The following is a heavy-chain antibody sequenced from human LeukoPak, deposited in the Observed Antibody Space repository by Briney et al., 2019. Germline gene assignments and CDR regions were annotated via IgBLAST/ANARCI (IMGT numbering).Heavy chain of an antibody. CDR2: IDQDGSEK. CDR3: ARDQSHYGSGSYSHWYYFDY. D-gene: IGHD3-10*01. Sequence: GGSLRLSCAASGFTFSSYSMTWVRQAPGKGLEWVANIDQDGSEKKYVDSVKGRFTISRDNAKNSLYLQMNSLRAEDTAVYYCARDQSHYGSGSYSHWYYFDYWGQGTLVAVSS. J-gene: IGHJ4*02. CDR1: GFTFSSYS. V-gene: IGHV3-7*01.